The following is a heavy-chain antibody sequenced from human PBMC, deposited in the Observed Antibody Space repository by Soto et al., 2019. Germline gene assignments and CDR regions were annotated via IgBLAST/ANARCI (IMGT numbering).Heavy chain of an antibody. D-gene: IGHD2-21*01. V-gene: IGHV4-31*03. CDR2: IYYSGST. Sequence: QVQLQESGPGLVKPSQSLSLTCTVSGGSISSGGYYWSWIRQHPGKGLEWIGYIYYSGSTYYNPSLKSRVTISVDTSKNQFSLKLSSVTAADTAVYYCARGALGIGAFDIWGQGTMVTVSS. CDR1: GGSISSGGYY. J-gene: IGHJ3*02. CDR3: ARGALGIGAFDI.